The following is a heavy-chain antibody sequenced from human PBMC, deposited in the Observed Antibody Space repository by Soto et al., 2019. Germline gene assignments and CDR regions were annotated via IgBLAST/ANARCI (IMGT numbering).Heavy chain of an antibody. J-gene: IGHJ5*02. CDR1: GYTFTSYY. Sequence: ASVKVSCKASGYTFTSYYMHWVRQPPGQGLEWMGIINPIGGSTSDAQKFQGRVTMTRDTSTSTVYMELSSLRSEDTAVYYCAREMVGRAAASHWFDPWGQGTLVTVSS. CDR3: AREMVGRAAASHWFDP. D-gene: IGHD6-13*01. CDR2: INPIGGST. V-gene: IGHV1-46*03.